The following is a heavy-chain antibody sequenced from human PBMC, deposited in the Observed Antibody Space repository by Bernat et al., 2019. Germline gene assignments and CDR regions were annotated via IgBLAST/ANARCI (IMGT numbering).Heavy chain of an antibody. CDR3: AKDSLSSSWPYNWFDP. D-gene: IGHD6-13*01. V-gene: IGHV3-30*18. Sequence: QVQLVESGGGVVQPGRSLRLSCAASGFTFSSYGMHWVRQAPGKGLEWVAVISYDGSNKYYADSVKGRFTISRDNSKNTLYLQMNSLRAEDTAVYYCAKDSLSSSWPYNWFDPCGQGTLVTVSS. CDR2: ISYDGSNK. CDR1: GFTFSSYG. J-gene: IGHJ5*02.